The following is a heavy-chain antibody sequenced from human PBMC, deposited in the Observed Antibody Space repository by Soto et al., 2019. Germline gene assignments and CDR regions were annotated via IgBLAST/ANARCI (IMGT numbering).Heavy chain of an antibody. D-gene: IGHD3-3*01. CDR3: TRDGDFYGFDV. CDR1: GFTSDDFA. Sequence: EVQLVEAGGGFVQPGRSLRLSCTFSGFTSDDFALTWVRQAPGKGLEWLGLVRSKTYDGAAEYDASVKGRFTISRDESTSTAFLQMNRLKTEDTAVYYCTRDGDFYGFDVWGQGTTVTVSS. J-gene: IGHJ6*02. V-gene: IGHV3-49*04. CDR2: VRSKTYDGAA.